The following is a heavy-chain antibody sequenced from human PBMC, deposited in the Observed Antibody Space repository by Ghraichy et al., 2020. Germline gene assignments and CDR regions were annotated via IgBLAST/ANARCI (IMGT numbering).Heavy chain of an antibody. D-gene: IGHD2-2*01. Sequence: GGSLRLSCAASGMSVDNYAMHWVRQGPGKGLEWVAGISWNSGHIGYAESVKGRFTVSRDGAKNSLYLQMNSLRVDDTAVYYCAKDIREGCSGINCYSYYYYYYGLDVWGQVTTVTVS. V-gene: IGHV3-9*01. CDR1: GMSVDNYA. J-gene: IGHJ6*02. CDR3: AKDIREGCSGINCYSYYYYYYGLDV. CDR2: ISWNSGHI.